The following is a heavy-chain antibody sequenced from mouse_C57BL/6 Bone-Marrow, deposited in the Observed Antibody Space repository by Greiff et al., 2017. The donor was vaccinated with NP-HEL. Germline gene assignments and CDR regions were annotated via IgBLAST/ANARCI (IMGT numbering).Heavy chain of an antibody. V-gene: IGHV14-4*01. CDR1: GFNIKDDY. CDR3: TTLPGFAY. Sequence: VHVKQSGAELVRPGASVKLSCTASGFNIKDDYMHWVKQRPEQGLEWIGWIDPENGDTEYASKFQGKATITADTSSNTAYLQLSSLTSEDTAVYYCTTLPGFAYWGQGTLVTVSA. CDR2: IDPENGDT. J-gene: IGHJ3*01.